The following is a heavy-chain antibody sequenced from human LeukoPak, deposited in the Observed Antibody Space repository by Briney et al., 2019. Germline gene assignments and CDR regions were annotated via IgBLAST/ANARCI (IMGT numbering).Heavy chain of an antibody. CDR1: GGSISSSSYY. V-gene: IGHV4-61*05. CDR2: IYYSGST. CDR3: ARERIGYYDSSGSDY. D-gene: IGHD3-22*01. Sequence: SETLSLTCTVSGGSISSSSYYWGWIRQPPGKGLEWIGYIYYSGSTNYNPSLKSRVTISVDTSKNQFSLKLSSVTAADTAVYYCARERIGYYDSSGSDYWGQGTLVTVSS. J-gene: IGHJ4*02.